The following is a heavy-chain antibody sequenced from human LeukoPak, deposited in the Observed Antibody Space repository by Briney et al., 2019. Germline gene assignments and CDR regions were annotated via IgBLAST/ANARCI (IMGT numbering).Heavy chain of an antibody. V-gene: IGHV4-59*01. J-gene: IGHJ4*02. D-gene: IGHD6-19*01. CDR1: GDSISTYY. Sequence: SETLSLTCTVSGDSISTYYWDWIRQPPGKGLEWIGYIYYSGSANYNPSLKSRVTMSIDTSKNQFSLKLSSVTAADTAVYYCARETTLTGYSSGLGFNYWGQGTLVTVSS. CDR2: IYYSGSA. CDR3: ARETTLTGYSSGLGFNY.